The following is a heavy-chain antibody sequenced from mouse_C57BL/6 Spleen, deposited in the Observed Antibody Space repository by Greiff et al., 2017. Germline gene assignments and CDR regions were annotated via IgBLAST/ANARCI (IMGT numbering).Heavy chain of an antibody. CDR3: ARPLTGTWYFDV. CDR1: GFTFSDYG. V-gene: IGHV5-15*01. D-gene: IGHD4-1*01. J-gene: IGHJ1*03. CDR2: ISNLAYSI. Sequence: DVQLVESGGGLVQPGGSLKLSCAASGFTFSDYGMAWVRQAPRKGPEWVAFISNLAYSIYYADTVTGRFTISRENAKNTLYLEMSSLRSEDTAMYYCARPLTGTWYFDVWGTGTTVTVSS.